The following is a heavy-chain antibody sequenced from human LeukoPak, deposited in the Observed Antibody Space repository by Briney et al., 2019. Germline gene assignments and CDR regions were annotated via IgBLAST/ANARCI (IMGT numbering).Heavy chain of an antibody. J-gene: IGHJ4*02. CDR3: AKVRFIVGTTTLFDY. CDR1: GFTFSSYA. CDR2: FSGSGGSGGST. D-gene: IGHD1-26*01. Sequence: PGGSLRLSCAASGFTFSSYAMSWVRQAPGKGLEWVSGFSGSGGSGGSTYYADSVKGRFTISRDNSKNTLYLQMNSLRAEDTAVYYCAKVRFIVGTTTLFDYWGQGTLVTVSS. V-gene: IGHV3-23*01.